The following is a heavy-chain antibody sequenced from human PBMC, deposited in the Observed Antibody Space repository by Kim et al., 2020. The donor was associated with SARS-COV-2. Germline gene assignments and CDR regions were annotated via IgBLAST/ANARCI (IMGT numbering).Heavy chain of an antibody. V-gene: IGHV5-51*01. J-gene: IGHJ6*02. D-gene: IGHD2-21*02. CDR1: GYNVNNNW. CDR2: IYPDDSDT. CDR3: ARHKLYCGGDCYSPKFFYGLDV. Sequence: GESLQISCQGSGYNVNNNWIGWVRQMPGKGLEWMGVIYPDDSDTTYSPSFQGQVTISADKSISTTYLQWSSLKASDTAIYYCARHKLYCGGDCYSPKFFYGLDVWGQGTAVTVSS.